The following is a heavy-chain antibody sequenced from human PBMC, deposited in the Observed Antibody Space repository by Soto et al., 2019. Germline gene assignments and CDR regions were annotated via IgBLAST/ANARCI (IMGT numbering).Heavy chain of an antibody. D-gene: IGHD2-2*01. Sequence: PGGSLRLPCAASGFTFSSYGMSWVLQAPGKGLEWVANIKQDGSEKYYVDSVKGRFTISRDNAKNSLYLQMNSLRAEDTAVYYCAREWLVPAASSLGIDIWGQGTMVTVSS. J-gene: IGHJ3*02. CDR1: GFTFSSYG. CDR2: IKQDGSEK. CDR3: AREWLVPAASSLGIDI. V-gene: IGHV3-7*01.